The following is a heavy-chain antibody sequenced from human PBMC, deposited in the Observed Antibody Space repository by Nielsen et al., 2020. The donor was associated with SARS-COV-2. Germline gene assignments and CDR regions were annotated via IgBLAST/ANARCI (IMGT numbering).Heavy chain of an antibody. CDR1: GFTFSSYG. CDR2: IWYDGSNK. CDR3: ARAILSTVTTANWFDP. J-gene: IGHJ5*02. V-gene: IGHV3-33*01. D-gene: IGHD4-17*01. Sequence: GGSLRLSCAASGFTFSSYGMHWVRQAPGKGLEWVAVIWYDGSNKYYADSVKGRFTISRDNSKNTLYLQMNSLRAEDTAVYYCARAILSTVTTANWFDPWGQGTLVTVSS.